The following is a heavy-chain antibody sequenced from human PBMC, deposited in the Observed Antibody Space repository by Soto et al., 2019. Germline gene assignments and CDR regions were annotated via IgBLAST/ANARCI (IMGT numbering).Heavy chain of an antibody. D-gene: IGHD3-16*02. Sequence: GGSLRLSCAASGFTFSSYAMSWVRQAPGKGLEWVSAISGSGGSTYYADSVKGRFTISRDNSKNTLYLQMNSLRAEDTAVYYCAKTSTYYDYTWGSYRYTQKYYFDYWGQGTLVTVSS. V-gene: IGHV3-23*01. CDR1: GFTFSSYA. CDR3: AKTSTYYDYTWGSYRYTQKYYFDY. CDR2: ISGSGGST. J-gene: IGHJ4*02.